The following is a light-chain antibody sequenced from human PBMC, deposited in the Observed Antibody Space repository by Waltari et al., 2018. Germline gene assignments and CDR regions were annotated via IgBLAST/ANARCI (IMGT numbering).Light chain of an antibody. J-gene: IGKJ4*01. CDR3: HQRSDWPLT. Sequence: IVLTQSPVTLSLSPGERATLSCRTSQSIGSDLAWYRQKPGPPPMTLIFGASARATGIPARISGSGSETDFTLTISSLDTEDFAVYYCHQRSDWPLTFGGGTRVEIK. CDR2: GAS. CDR1: QSIGSD. V-gene: IGKV3-11*01.